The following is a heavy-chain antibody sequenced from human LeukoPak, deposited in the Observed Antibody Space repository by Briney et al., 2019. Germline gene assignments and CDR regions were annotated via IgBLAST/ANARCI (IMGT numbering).Heavy chain of an antibody. Sequence: GGSLRLSCAASGFTFSSYGMHWVRQAPGKGLEWVAFIRYDGSNKYYADSLKGRFTISRDNSKNTLYLQMNSLRAEDTAVYYCAKRGAKYGSGKSLDYWGQGTLVTVSS. D-gene: IGHD3-10*01. CDR2: IRYDGSNK. CDR1: GFTFSSYG. CDR3: AKRGAKYGSGKSLDY. J-gene: IGHJ4*02. V-gene: IGHV3-30*02.